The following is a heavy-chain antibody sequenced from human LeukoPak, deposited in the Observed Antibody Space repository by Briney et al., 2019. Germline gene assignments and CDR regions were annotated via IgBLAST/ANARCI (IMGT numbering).Heavy chain of an antibody. CDR3: VHIPIVILVIPRAFDI. CDR1: GFSLTTGGVA. J-gene: IGHJ3*02. Sequence: SGPTLVKPTQTLTLTCTFSGFSLTTGGVAVGWIRQPPGRALEWLALIYWNDDKRYSPSLKSRLTITKDTSKNQVVLTLTNMDPVDTATYYCVHIPIVILVIPRAFDIWGQGTMVTVSS. CDR2: IYWNDDK. V-gene: IGHV2-5*01. D-gene: IGHD3-22*01.